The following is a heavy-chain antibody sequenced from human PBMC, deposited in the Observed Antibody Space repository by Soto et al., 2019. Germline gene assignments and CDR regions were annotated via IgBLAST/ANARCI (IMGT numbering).Heavy chain of an antibody. CDR1: GFTFSSYG. Sequence: PRLSCAASGFTFSSYGMHWVRQVPGKGLEWVAVISYDGSDKYYADSVKGRFTISRDTSKNTLNLQMNSLRAEDTAVYYCAKDGSRGYGSYYVMDVWGQGTTVTVSS. J-gene: IGHJ6*02. V-gene: IGHV3-30*18. CDR2: ISYDGSDK. CDR3: AKDGSRGYGSYYVMDV. D-gene: IGHD5-12*01.